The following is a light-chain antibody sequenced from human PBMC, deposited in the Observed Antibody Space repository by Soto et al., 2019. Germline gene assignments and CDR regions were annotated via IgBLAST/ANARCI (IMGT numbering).Light chain of an antibody. CDR1: SSDVGAYDY. CDR3: SSYTTDTTGV. J-gene: IGLJ3*02. CDR2: EVS. V-gene: IGLV2-14*01. Sequence: QSALTQPASVSGSPGQSITISCTGTSSDVGAYDYVSWYQQHPGTAPKLIISEVSNRPSGVSDRFSGSKSANTASLTISGLQAEDEADYYCSSYTTDTTGVFGGGTKLTVL.